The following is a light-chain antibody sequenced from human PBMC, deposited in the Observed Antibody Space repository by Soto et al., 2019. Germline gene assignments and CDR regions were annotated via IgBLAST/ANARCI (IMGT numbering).Light chain of an antibody. CDR1: SSDIGGYDY. Sequence: QSALTQPASVSGSPGQSITISCTGTSSDIGGYDYVSWYQQHPGKAPKLMIYGVRSRPSGVSHRFSGSKSGNTASLTISGLQAEDEADYYCSSYTTSTIVFGGGTKLTVL. J-gene: IGLJ2*01. CDR3: SSYTTSTIV. CDR2: GVR. V-gene: IGLV2-14*01.